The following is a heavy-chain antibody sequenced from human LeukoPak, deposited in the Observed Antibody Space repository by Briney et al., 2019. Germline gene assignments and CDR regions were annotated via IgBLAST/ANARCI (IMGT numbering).Heavy chain of an antibody. Sequence: GGSLRLSCAASGFTFSSYSMNWVRQAPGKGLEWVSYISSSGSTIYYADSVKGRFTISRDNAKNSLYLQMNSLRAEDTAVYYCAKGRVTKFDYWGQGTLVTVSS. J-gene: IGHJ4*02. CDR3: AKGRVTKFDY. CDR2: ISSSGSTI. V-gene: IGHV3-48*04. D-gene: IGHD2-8*01. CDR1: GFTFSSYS.